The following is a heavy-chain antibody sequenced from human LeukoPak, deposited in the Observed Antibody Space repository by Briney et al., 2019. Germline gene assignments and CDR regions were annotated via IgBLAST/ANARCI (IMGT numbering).Heavy chain of an antibody. V-gene: IGHV3-23*01. J-gene: IGHJ4*02. CDR2: IRGSGDST. Sequence: PRGSLRLSCAASGFTFSSYAMSWVRLPPGKGLEWVSAIRGSGDSTYYADSVKGRFTISRDNSKNTLFLQMNSLRAEDTAVYYCAKSHASIWKVYDYWGQGTLVTVSS. CDR3: AKSHASIWKVYDY. D-gene: IGHD6-13*01. CDR1: GFTFSSYA.